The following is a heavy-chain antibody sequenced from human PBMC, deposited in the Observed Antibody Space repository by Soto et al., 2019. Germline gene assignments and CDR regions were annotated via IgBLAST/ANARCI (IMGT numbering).Heavy chain of an antibody. CDR1: AGSFSGYY. D-gene: IGHD3-10*01. V-gene: IGHV4-34*01. CDR2: INHSGST. J-gene: IGHJ6*02. Sequence: SETLSLTCAVYAGSFSGYYWSWIRQPPGKGLEWIGEINHSGSTNYNPSLKSRVTISVDTSKNQFSLKLSSVTAADTAVYYCARGQGSGSYYYYYYGMDVWGQGTTVTVSS. CDR3: ARGQGSGSYYYYYYGMDV.